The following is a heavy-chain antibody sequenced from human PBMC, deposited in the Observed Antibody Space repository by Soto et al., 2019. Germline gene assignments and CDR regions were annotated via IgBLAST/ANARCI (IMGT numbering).Heavy chain of an antibody. CDR2: ISWNSGSI. D-gene: IGHD2-15*01. J-gene: IGHJ4*02. Sequence: EVQLVESGGGLVQPGRSPRLSCAASGFTFDDYAMHWVRQAPGKGLEWVSGISWNSGSIGYADSVKGRFTISRDNAKNSLYLQMNSLRAEDTALYYCAKDMGVVVAAPYFDYWGQGTLVTVSS. CDR1: GFTFDDYA. V-gene: IGHV3-9*01. CDR3: AKDMGVVVAAPYFDY.